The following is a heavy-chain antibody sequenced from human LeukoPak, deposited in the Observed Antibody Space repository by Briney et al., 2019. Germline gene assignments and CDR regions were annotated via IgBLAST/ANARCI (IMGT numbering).Heavy chain of an antibody. Sequence: SETLSLTCTVSGGSISSYCWSWIRQPPGKGLEWIGYIYYSGSTNYNPSLKSRVTISVDTSKNQFSLKLSSVTAADTAVYYCARIHYDFWSGYYSADYYYGMDVWGQGTTVTVSS. CDR2: IYYSGST. D-gene: IGHD3-3*01. V-gene: IGHV4-59*01. CDR3: ARIHYDFWSGYYSADYYYGMDV. J-gene: IGHJ6*02. CDR1: GGSISSYC.